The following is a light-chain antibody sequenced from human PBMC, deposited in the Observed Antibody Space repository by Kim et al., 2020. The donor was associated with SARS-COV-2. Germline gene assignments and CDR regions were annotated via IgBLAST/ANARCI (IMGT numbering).Light chain of an antibody. Sequence: QSALTQPPSVSGSPGQTVTISCTGTSSDVGYFDRVSWYQQSPGTAPTVIIYEVSKRPSGVPDRFSGSKSGNTASLTISGLQAEDEADYYCCSKTSEITYVFGTGTKVTVL. V-gene: IGLV2-18*02. CDR1: SSDVGYFDR. CDR2: EVS. J-gene: IGLJ1*01. CDR3: CSKTSEITYV.